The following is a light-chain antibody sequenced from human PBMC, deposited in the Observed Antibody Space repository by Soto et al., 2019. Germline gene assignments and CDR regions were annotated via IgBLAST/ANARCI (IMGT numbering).Light chain of an antibody. V-gene: IGKV3-20*01. CDR2: AAS. Sequence: TVLTQSPGTLSLSPGERATLSCRASQTVSGNYVAWYQQKPGQTPRLLIYAASSRATGIPDRFSGSGSGTDFTLTISRLEPEDFALYYCQQYGTSPWTFGQGTKVDIK. CDR1: QTVSGNY. CDR3: QQYGTSPWT. J-gene: IGKJ1*01.